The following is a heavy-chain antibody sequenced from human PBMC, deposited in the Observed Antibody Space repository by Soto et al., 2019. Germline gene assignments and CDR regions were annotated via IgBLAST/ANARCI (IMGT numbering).Heavy chain of an antibody. CDR2: ISSSGRNI. D-gene: IGHD3-10*01. CDR1: GFTFSDYY. Sequence: GGSLRLSCAASGFTFSDYYMIWIRQAPGKGLEWVAYISSSGRNIYYADSVKGRFTISRDNAKNSMYLQMDSLRAEDTAVYYCAGSPWGVPLFYFDYWGQGTLVTVSS. CDR3: AGSPWGVPLFYFDY. V-gene: IGHV3-11*01. J-gene: IGHJ4*02.